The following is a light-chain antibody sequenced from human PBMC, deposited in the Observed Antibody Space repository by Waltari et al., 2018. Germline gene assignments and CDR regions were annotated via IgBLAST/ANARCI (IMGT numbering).Light chain of an antibody. CDR2: LGS. CDR3: MQALQTPIS. J-gene: IGKJ2*03. CDR1: QSLLHNIGYDY. V-gene: IGKV2-28*01. Sequence: DIVMTQSPLSLPVTPGEAASISCRSSQSLLHNIGYDYLDWCLQKPGQSPHLLIYLGSNRASGVPDRFSGSGSGTDFTLKISRVEAEDVGVYYCMQALQTPISFGQGTKLEIK.